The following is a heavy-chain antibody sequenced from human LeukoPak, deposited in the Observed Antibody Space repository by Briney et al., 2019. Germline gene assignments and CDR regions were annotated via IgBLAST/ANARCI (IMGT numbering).Heavy chain of an antibody. J-gene: IGHJ5*02. CDR2: INPNSGGT. CDR1: GYTFTGYY. V-gene: IGHV1-2*02. D-gene: IGHD2-2*01. Sequence: ASVKVSCKASGYTFTGYYMHWVRQAPGQGLEWMGWINPNSGGTNYAQKFQGRVTMTRDTSISTAYMELSRLRSDDTAVYYCAREMPDIVVVPAAEPHYWFDPWGQGTLVTVSS. CDR3: AREMPDIVVVPAAEPHYWFDP.